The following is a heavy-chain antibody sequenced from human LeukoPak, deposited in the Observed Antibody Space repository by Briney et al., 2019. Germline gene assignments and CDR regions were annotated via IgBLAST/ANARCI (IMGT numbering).Heavy chain of an antibody. CDR3: ARGIAFSSSSWHHYYFDY. J-gene: IGHJ4*02. CDR2: IKPSGTDT. Sequence: ASVKVSCKTSGYSFTSYNLHWVRQAPGQRLEWMGIIKPSGTDTKYAQKFQGRVTITADESTSTAYMELSSLRSEDTAVYYCARGIAFSSSSWHHYYFDYWGQGTLVTVSS. D-gene: IGHD6-13*01. V-gene: IGHV1-46*01. CDR1: GYSFTSYN.